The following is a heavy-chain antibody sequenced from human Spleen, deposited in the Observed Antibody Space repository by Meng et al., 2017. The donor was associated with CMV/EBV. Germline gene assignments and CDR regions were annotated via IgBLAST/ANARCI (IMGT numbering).Heavy chain of an antibody. CDR3: AKGVGARGPFDY. V-gene: IGHV1-46*01. Sequence: ASVKVSFKASGYTFTSYYMHWVRQAPGQGLEWMGIINPSGSSTSYAQKFQGRVTMTSDTSTSTVYMELSRLRSEDTAVYYCAKGVGARGPFDYWGQGTLVTVSS. D-gene: IGHD1-26*01. J-gene: IGHJ4*02. CDR2: INPSGSST. CDR1: GYTFTSYY.